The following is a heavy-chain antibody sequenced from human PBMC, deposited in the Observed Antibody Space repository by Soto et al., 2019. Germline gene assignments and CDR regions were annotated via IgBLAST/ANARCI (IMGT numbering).Heavy chain of an antibody. J-gene: IGHJ5*02. D-gene: IGHD3-10*01. CDR3: AATERITMVRGVIIGAWFDP. V-gene: IGHV1-58*02. Sequence: ASVKVSCKASGFTFTSSAMQWVRQARGQRLEWIGWIVVGSGNTNYAQKFQERVTITRDMSTSTAYMELSSLRSEDTAVYYCAATERITMVRGVIIGAWFDPWGQGTLVTVSS. CDR1: GFTFTSSA. CDR2: IVVGSGNT.